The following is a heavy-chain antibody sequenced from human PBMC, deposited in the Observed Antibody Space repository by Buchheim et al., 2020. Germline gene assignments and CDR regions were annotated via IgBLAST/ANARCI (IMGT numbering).Heavy chain of an antibody. D-gene: IGHD5-12*01. Sequence: QVQLVESGGGVVQPGRSLRLSCAASGFTFSSYGMYWVRQAPGKGLEWVAVLSFDGSNKYYEDSVKGRFTISRANLKNTLYLQLHNLRAEDTAIYYCAKARVAATNYYFYGMDAWGQGT. CDR1: GFTFSSYG. CDR3: AKARVAATNYYFYGMDA. CDR2: LSFDGSNK. V-gene: IGHV3-30*18. J-gene: IGHJ6*02.